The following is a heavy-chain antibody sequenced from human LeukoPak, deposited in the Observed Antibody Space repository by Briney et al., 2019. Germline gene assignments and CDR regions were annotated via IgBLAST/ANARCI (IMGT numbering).Heavy chain of an antibody. CDR1: GYTFTSYD. J-gene: IGHJ3*02. Sequence: ASVKVSCKASGYTFTSYDINWVRQATGQGLEWMGWMNPNSGNTGYAQKFQGRVTMTRNTSISTAYMELSSLRSEDTAVYYCAKVGDDSSGYYYYALDIWRQGTMVTVSS. CDR3: AKVGDDSSGYYYYALDI. V-gene: IGHV1-8*01. CDR2: MNPNSGNT. D-gene: IGHD3-22*01.